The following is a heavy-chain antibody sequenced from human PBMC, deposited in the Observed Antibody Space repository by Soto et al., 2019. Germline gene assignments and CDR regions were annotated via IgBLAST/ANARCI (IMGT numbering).Heavy chain of an antibody. J-gene: IGHJ6*03. CDR3: ARVRTPDYYYYYTDV. V-gene: IGHV2-26*01. Sequence: QVTLKESGPVLVKPTDTLTLTCTVSGFSLRNSRMGVSWIRQPPGKALEWLAHIFSNDEKSYSTSLKSGLTISKDPSKSQVVLTITNMDPVDTATYYCARVRTPDYYYYYTDVWGKGTTVTVSS. CDR1: GFSLRNSRMG. CDR2: IFSNDEK.